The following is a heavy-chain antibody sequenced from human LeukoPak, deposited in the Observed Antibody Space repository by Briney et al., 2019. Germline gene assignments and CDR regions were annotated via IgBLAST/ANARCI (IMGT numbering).Heavy chain of an antibody. CDR3: ARVGRGDHTWGSYYCDH. CDR2: ISSSGST. Sequence: SETLSLTCTVSGDSFSSYHWSWLRQPPGKGLEWIGYISSSGSTSYNPSLETRLTISVDTSKNQFSLKLSSVTAADTAVYFCARVGRGDHTWGSYYCDHWGQGTLVSVSS. D-gene: IGHD3-16*01. J-gene: IGHJ4*02. CDR1: GDSFSSYH. V-gene: IGHV4-59*01.